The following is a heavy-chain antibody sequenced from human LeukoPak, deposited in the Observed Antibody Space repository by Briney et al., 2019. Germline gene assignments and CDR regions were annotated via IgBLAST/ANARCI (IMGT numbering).Heavy chain of an antibody. J-gene: IGHJ6*03. V-gene: IGHV3-30*04. CDR2: ISNDGSNR. CDR3: AKDIRAYYYYYMDV. CDR1: GFTFSSYA. Sequence: GGSLRLSCAASGFTFSSYAIHWVRQAPGKGLEWVAVISNDGSNRYYADSVKGRFTISRDNSKNTLYLQMNSLRADDTAVYYCAKDIRAYYYYYMDVWGTGTTVTVSS.